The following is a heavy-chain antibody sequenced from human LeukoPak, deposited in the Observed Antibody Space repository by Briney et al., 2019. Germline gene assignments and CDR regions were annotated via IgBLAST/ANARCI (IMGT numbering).Heavy chain of an antibody. CDR3: ARNTQYSNSPHFDY. Sequence: SETQSLTCTVSGGSISSSSYYWGWIRQPPGKGLEWIGSMYYSGSTYYNPSLKSRVTISVDTSKNQCSLKLSSVTAADTAVYYCARNTQYSNSPHFDYWGQGTMFTVSS. CDR1: GGSISSSSYY. J-gene: IGHJ4*02. CDR2: MYYSGST. V-gene: IGHV4-39*01. D-gene: IGHD4-11*01.